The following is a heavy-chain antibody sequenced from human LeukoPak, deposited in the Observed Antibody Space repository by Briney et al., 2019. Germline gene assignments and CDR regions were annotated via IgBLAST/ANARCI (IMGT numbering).Heavy chain of an antibody. D-gene: IGHD3-16*01. CDR2: IYYSGKA. CDR3: ARFGVDYDMGV. J-gene: IGHJ6*02. Sequence: PSETLSLTCSVSGGFVNNYYWTWIRQPPGKGLEWIGQIYYSGKADYNPSLKSRITISVDTSKNQISLRVNSVTAADTAVYYCARFGVDYDMGVWGQGTTVIVFS. V-gene: IGHV4-59*02. CDR1: GGFVNNYY.